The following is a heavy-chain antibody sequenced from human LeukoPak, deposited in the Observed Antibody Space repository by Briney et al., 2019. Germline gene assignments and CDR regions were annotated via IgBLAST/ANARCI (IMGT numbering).Heavy chain of an antibody. V-gene: IGHV3-30*03. J-gene: IGHJ6*02. D-gene: IGHD4-17*01. CDR1: GFTFSSYG. Sequence: PGRSLRLSCAASGFTFSSYGMHWVRQAPGKGLEWVAVISYDGSNKYYADSVKGRFTISRDNSKNTLYLQMNGLKPEDTAVYYCARNLEFVTTNDAMDVWGQGTTVTVSS. CDR2: ISYDGSNK. CDR3: ARNLEFVTTNDAMDV.